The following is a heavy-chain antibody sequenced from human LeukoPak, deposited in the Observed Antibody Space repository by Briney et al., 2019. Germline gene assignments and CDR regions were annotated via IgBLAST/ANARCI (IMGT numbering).Heavy chain of an antibody. CDR3: ARDITPMVLDY. V-gene: IGHV3-74*01. CDR1: GFTFSSYW. J-gene: IGHJ4*02. CDR2: IKSDGSIT. D-gene: IGHD5-18*01. Sequence: GGSLRLSCAASGFTFSSYWMHWVRQDPGKGLVWVSRIKSDGSITSYADSVKGRFTISRDNAKNTLYLQMNSLRAEDTAVYYCARDITPMVLDYWGQGTLVTVSS.